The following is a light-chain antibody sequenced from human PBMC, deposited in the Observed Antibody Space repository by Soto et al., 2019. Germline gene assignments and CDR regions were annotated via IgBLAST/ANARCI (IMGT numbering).Light chain of an antibody. Sequence: EIVMTQSQDTLSLSPGERATLSCLASQSVSSYLAWYQQKPGQAPSLLIYDVSHRATGIPARFSGSGSGTDFTLTISSLEPEDFAVYYCQQRSNWLSITFGQGTRLEI. CDR1: QSVSSY. V-gene: IGKV3-11*01. CDR2: DVS. CDR3: QQRSNWLSIT. J-gene: IGKJ5*01.